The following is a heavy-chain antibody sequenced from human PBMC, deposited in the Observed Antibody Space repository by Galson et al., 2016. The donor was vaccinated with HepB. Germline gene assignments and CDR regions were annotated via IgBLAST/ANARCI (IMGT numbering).Heavy chain of an antibody. CDR3: ARGGVVTMVRGVMPGWFDP. CDR1: GGTFSNFA. J-gene: IGHJ5*01. V-gene: IGHV1-69*06. Sequence: SVKVSCKASGGTFSNFAISWLRQAPGQGLEWMGGIIPLFGATNYARKFQGRVTITADKSTTTVYMDLSSLRSEDTAVYYCARGGVVTMVRGVMPGWFDPWGQGTLVTVSS. CDR2: IIPLFGAT. D-gene: IGHD3-10*01.